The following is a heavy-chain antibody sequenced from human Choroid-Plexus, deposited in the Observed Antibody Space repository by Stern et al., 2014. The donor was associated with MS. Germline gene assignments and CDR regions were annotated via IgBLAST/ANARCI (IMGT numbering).Heavy chain of an antibody. CDR1: GFTFGSCA. J-gene: IGHJ5*02. CDR3: AKDRQYLTYFFDH. CDR2: VSDDGSNK. Sequence: VQLEESGGRVVQPGRPLRLSCVSSGFTFGSCAMHWARQAPGRGLAWVAGVSDDGSNKYYADSVKGRFTISRDNSQNTLYMQMNSLRPEDTAVYYCAKDRQYLTYFFDHWGQGSLVTVSS. V-gene: IGHV3-30*18. D-gene: IGHD2/OR15-2a*01.